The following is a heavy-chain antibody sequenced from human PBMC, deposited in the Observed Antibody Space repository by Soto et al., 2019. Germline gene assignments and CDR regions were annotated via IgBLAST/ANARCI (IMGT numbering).Heavy chain of an antibody. D-gene: IGHD3-3*01. Sequence: GASVKVSCKASGFTFTSSAVQWVRQTRGQRLEWIGWIVVGSGNTNYAQKFQERVTITRDMSTSTAYMELSSLRSEDTAVYYCAADFPLYDFSSGPNYYGMDVWGQGTTVTVS. CDR3: AADFPLYDFSSGPNYYGMDV. J-gene: IGHJ6*02. CDR1: GFTFTSSA. V-gene: IGHV1-58*01. CDR2: IVVGSGNT.